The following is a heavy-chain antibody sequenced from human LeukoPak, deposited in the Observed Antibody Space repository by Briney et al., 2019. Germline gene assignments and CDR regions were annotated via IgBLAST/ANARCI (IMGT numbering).Heavy chain of an antibody. D-gene: IGHD3-22*01. V-gene: IGHV1-46*01. CDR1: GYTFTSYY. CDR2: INPSAGST. CDR3: ARDDAMIVAIDY. Sequence: ASVKVSCKASGYTFTSYYMHWVRQAPGQGLEWMGIINPSAGSTSYAQKFQGRVTMTRDTSTSTVYMELSSLRSEDTAVYYCARDDAMIVAIDYWGQGTLVTVSS. J-gene: IGHJ4*02.